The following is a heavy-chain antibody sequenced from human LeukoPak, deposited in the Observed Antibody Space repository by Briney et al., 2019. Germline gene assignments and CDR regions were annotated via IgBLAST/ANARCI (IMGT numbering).Heavy chain of an antibody. D-gene: IGHD6-19*01. CDR1: GGSFSGYY. CDR3: ASFNGAGDY. CDR2: INHSGST. Sequence: SETLSLTCAVYGGSFSGYYWSWIRQPPGKGLEWIGEINHSGSTNYNPSLKSRVTISVDTSKNQFSLKLSSATAADTAVYYCASFNGAGDYWGQGTLVTVSS. V-gene: IGHV4-34*01. J-gene: IGHJ4*02.